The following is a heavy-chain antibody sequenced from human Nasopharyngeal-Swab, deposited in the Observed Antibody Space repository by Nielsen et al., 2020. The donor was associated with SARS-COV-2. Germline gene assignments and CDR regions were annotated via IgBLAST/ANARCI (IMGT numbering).Heavy chain of an antibody. CDR3: AKSTTGNWFDP. D-gene: IGHD1-14*01. J-gene: IGHJ5*02. V-gene: IGHV3-23*01. CDR2: ISGSGDTT. CDR1: GFTFSSYA. Sequence: GGSLRLSCAASGFTFSSYAMSWVRRAPGKGLEWVSIISGSGDTTYYADSVNDRFTISRDNSKNTLYLQMNSLRAEDTAVYYCAKSTTGNWFDPWGQGTLVTVSS.